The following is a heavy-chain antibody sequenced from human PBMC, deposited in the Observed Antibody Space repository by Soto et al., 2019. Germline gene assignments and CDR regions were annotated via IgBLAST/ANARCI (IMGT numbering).Heavy chain of an antibody. V-gene: IGHV3-7*01. Sequence: GGSLRLSCAASGFTFVSYGMSWVLQAPGKGLEWVANINQDGSEKYYVDSVKGRFTISRDNAKNSLYLQMNSLRAEDTAVYYCARTGQQWLVDHWGQDTLVTVSS. CDR1: GFTFVSYG. D-gene: IGHD6-19*01. J-gene: IGHJ1*01. CDR2: INQDGSEK. CDR3: ARTGQQWLVDH.